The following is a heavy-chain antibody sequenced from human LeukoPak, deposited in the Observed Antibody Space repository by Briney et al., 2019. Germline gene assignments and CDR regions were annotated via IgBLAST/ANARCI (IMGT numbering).Heavy chain of an antibody. J-gene: IGHJ4*02. V-gene: IGHV4-34*01. CDR2: INHSGST. CDR3: ARELVGATHGAYFDY. Sequence: PSETLSLTCAVYGGSFSGYYWSWIRQPPGKGLEWIGEINHSGSTNYNPSLKSRVTISVGTSKNHFSLKLSSLTAADTAVYYCARELVGATHGAYFDYWGQGTLVTVSS. CDR1: GGSFSGYY. D-gene: IGHD1-26*01.